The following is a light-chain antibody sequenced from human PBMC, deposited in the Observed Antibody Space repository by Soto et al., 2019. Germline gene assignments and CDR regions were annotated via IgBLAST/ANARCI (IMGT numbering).Light chain of an antibody. CDR3: QQYSTWPRM. CDR2: GAS. Sequence: EVVMTQSPDTVSVSPGERATLSSRASKSVGSNLAWYQQRLGQAPRLLIYGASTRATGIPARFSGSGSGTEFTHTISSLQSEDFAVYYCQQYSTWPRMFGQGNKVDNK. J-gene: IGKJ1*01. CDR1: KSVGSN. V-gene: IGKV3-15*01.